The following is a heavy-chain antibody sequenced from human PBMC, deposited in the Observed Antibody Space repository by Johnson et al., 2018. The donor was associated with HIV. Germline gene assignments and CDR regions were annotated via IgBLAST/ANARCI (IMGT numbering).Heavy chain of an antibody. J-gene: IGHJ3*02. D-gene: IGHD3-3*01. CDR3: ARDYTPYYDFWSGNGGVFDI. CDR1: EFTFKDYY. Sequence: VQLVESGGGSVKPGGSLRLSCAASEFTFKDYYMNWIRQAPGKGLEWVSHISSSGTTKYYTDSVKGRFTISRDHSNNTMYLQMKSLRAEDTAMYFCARDYTPYYDFWSGNGGVFDIWGQGTMVTVSS. CDR2: ISSSGTTK. V-gene: IGHV3-11*04.